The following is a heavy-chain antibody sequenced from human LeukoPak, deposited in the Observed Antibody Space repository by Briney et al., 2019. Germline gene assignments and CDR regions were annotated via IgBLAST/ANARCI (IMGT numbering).Heavy chain of an antibody. D-gene: IGHD5-18*01. CDR3: AHSEVGCSYGPIYYYGMDV. J-gene: IGHJ6*02. CDR1: GFSLSTTGVG. CDR2: LYWNDDK. V-gene: IGHV2-5*01. Sequence: SGHTLVKPTQPLTLTCTFSGFSLSTTGVGVGWIRQPPGKALEWLALLYWNDDKRYSPSLKSRLTITKDTSKNQVVLTMTNMDPVDTATYYCAHSEVGCSYGPIYYYGMDVWGQGTTVTVSS.